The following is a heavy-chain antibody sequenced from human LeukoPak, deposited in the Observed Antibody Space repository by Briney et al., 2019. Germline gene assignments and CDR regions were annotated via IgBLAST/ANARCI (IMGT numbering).Heavy chain of an antibody. CDR2: ISAYNGNT. V-gene: IGHV1-18*01. CDR3: ARRRIPGYDSSGYSDY. J-gene: IGHJ4*02. Sequence: ASVTVSCKASGYTFTSYGISWVRQAPGQGLEWMGWISAYNGNTNYAQKLQGRVTMTTDTSTSTAYMELRSLRSDDTAVYYCARRRIPGYDSSGYSDYWGQGTLVTVSS. CDR1: GYTFTSYG. D-gene: IGHD3-22*01.